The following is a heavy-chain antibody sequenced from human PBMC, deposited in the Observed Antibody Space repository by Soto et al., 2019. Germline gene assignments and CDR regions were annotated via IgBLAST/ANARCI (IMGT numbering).Heavy chain of an antibody. CDR2: IKQDGSEK. Sequence: GGSLRLSCAASGFTFSSYWMSWVRQAPGKGLEWVANIKQDGSEKYYVDSVKGRFTISRDNAKNSLYLQMNSLRAEDTAVYYCARVGVTMVRGVITPDFDYWGQGTLVTVSS. J-gene: IGHJ4*02. CDR3: ARVGVTMVRGVITPDFDY. D-gene: IGHD3-10*01. CDR1: GFTFSSYW. V-gene: IGHV3-7*01.